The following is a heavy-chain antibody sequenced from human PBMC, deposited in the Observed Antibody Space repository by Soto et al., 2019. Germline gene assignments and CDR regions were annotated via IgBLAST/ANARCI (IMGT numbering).Heavy chain of an antibody. CDR3: ARSGAYDSSAHSLGY. CDR1: RFTVSSNY. D-gene: IGHD3-22*01. J-gene: IGHJ4*02. V-gene: IGHV3-53*01. CDR2: IYGGGSS. Sequence: PGGSLRLSCAASRFTVSSNYMSWVRQAPGKGLEWVSVIYGGGSSYYADSVKGRFTISRDNSKNTLYLQMNSLRAEDTAVYYCARSGAYDSSAHSLGYWGQGTLVTVSS.